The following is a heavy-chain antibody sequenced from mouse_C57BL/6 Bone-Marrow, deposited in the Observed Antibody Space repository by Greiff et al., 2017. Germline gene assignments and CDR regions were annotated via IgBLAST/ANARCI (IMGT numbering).Heavy chain of an antibody. Sequence: EVKLMESGPGLVKPSQSLSLTCSVTGYSITSGYYWNWIRQFPGNKLEWMGYISYDGSNNYNPSLKNRISITRDTSKNPFFRKLNSVTTEDTATYYCEKAHYYGSSPYWYFDVWGTGTTVTVSS. CDR3: EKAHYYGSSPYWYFDV. J-gene: IGHJ1*03. D-gene: IGHD1-1*01. CDR1: GYSITSGYY. V-gene: IGHV3-6*01. CDR2: ISYDGSN.